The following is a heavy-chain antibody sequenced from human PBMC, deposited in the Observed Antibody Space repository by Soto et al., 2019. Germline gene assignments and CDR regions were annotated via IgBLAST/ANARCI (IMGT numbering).Heavy chain of an antibody. J-gene: IGHJ1*01. CDR2: ISYDGSNK. Sequence: GGSLRLSCAASGFTFSSYAMHWVRQAPGKGLEWVAVISYDGSNKDYADSVKGRFTISRDNSKNTLYLQMNSLRAEDTAVYYCARTKYSSGWYDQHWGQGTLVTVSS. V-gene: IGHV3-30-3*01. D-gene: IGHD6-19*01. CDR3: ARTKYSSGWYDQH. CDR1: GFTFSSYA.